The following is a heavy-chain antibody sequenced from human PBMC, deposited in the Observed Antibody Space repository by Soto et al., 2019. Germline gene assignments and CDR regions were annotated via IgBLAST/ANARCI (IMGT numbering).Heavy chain of an antibody. Sequence: ASVKVSCKVSRYTLNELSMHWLRHAPGKGLEWMGGFDPEDGETIYAQKFQGRVTMTEDTSTDTAYMELSSLRSEDTAVYYCATVGRWELPNYYYYYGMEVWGQGTTVTVSS. CDR3: ATVGRWELPNYYYYYGMEV. V-gene: IGHV1-24*01. CDR2: FDPEDGET. D-gene: IGHD1-26*01. J-gene: IGHJ6*02. CDR1: RYTLNELS.